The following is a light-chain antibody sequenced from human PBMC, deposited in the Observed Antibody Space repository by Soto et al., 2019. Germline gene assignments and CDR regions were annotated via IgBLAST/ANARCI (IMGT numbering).Light chain of an antibody. Sequence: EIVLTQSPGTRSLSPGDTATLSCRASQSVYSTYLAWYQHKVGQAPRLLIYGSSTRATGIPDRFSGSGSGTDCTLTIRRLEPEDFAVYYCQQYSSSPSTFGQGTKVEVK. CDR3: QQYSSSPST. J-gene: IGKJ1*01. CDR2: GSS. CDR1: QSVYSTY. V-gene: IGKV3-20*01.